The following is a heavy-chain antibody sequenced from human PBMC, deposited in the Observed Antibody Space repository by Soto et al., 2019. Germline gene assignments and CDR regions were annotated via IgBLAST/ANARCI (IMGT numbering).Heavy chain of an antibody. CDR3: ARSNRIMIKFKGVIGFFDF. D-gene: IGHD3-16*01. V-gene: IGHV4-31*03. Sequence: PSETLSLTCTVSGGSISSGTHYWSWIRQHPGKGLEWIGYVYYSGSTYYNPSLKSRVTMTVDTSKNQFSLKVNSLTAADTAVYYCARSNRIMIKFKGVIGFFDFWGQGTLVTVSS. CDR2: VYYSGST. CDR1: GGSISSGTHY. J-gene: IGHJ4*02.